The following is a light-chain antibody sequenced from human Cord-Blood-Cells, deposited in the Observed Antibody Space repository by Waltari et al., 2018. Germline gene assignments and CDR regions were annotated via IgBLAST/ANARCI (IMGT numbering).Light chain of an antibody. J-gene: IGKJ4*01. CDR2: DAS. Sequence: DIQMTQSPSSLPASVGDRLTITCQASQDISNYLNWYQQKPGKAPKLLIYDASNLETGVPSRFSGSGPGTDFTFTISSLQPEDIATYYCQQYDNLPLTFGGGTKVEIK. V-gene: IGKV1-33*01. CDR3: QQYDNLPLT. CDR1: QDISNY.